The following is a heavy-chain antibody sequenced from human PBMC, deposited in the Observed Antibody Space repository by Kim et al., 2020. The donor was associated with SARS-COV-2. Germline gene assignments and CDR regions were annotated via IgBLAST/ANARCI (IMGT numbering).Heavy chain of an antibody. D-gene: IGHD3-9*01. CDR3: AKKVASDYDISLIDY. CDR2: ISGSGGST. CDR1: GFTFSSYA. J-gene: IGHJ4*02. V-gene: IGHV3-23*01. Sequence: GGSLRLSCAASGFTFSSYAMSWVRQAPGKGLEWVSAISGSGGSTYYADSVKGRFTISRDNSKNTLYLQMNSLRAEDTAVYYCAKKVASDYDISLIDYWGQGTLVTVSS.